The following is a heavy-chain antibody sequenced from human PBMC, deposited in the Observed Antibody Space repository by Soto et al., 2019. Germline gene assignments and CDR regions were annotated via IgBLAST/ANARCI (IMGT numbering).Heavy chain of an antibody. CDR1: GFTFSSYA. J-gene: IGHJ6*02. D-gene: IGHD2-2*01. Sequence: GGSLRLSCAASGFTFSSYAMHWVRQAPGKGLEWVAVISDDGSNKYYADSVKGRFTISRHNSKNTLYLQMTSLRAEDTAVYYCVKLEGYCSSTSCYGFMGQGNYYGMDVWGQGTTVTVSS. CDR2: ISDDGSNK. CDR3: VKLEGYCSSTSCYGFMGQGNYYGMDV. V-gene: IGHV3-30-3*02.